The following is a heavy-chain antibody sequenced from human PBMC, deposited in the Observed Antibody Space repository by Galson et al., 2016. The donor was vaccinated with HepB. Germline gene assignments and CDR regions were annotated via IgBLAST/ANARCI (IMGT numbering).Heavy chain of an antibody. CDR1: GFSLTTSGVA. V-gene: IGHV2-5*02. D-gene: IGHD2-15*01. J-gene: IGHJ4*02. CDR2: IYWDDDN. CDR3: AHSRIYIGGFTFDY. Sequence: PALVKPTQTLTLTCTVSGFSLTTSGVAVGWIRQPPGKALEWLALIYWDDDNRYSPSLKNRLTITQDTSKNQVVLTMTNMDPVDTATYFCAHSRIYIGGFTFDYWGQGTLVTVSS.